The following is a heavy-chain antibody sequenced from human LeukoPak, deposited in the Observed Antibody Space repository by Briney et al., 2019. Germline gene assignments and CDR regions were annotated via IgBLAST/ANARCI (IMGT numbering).Heavy chain of an antibody. Sequence: GGSLRLSCAASGFTFDDYAIHWVRQVPGKGLEWVSGISWNSGTIGYEVSVKGRFTISRDNAKNSLYLQMNSLRAEDTAVYYCASGYENDYWGQGTLVTVSS. V-gene: IGHV3-9*01. CDR2: ISWNSGTI. D-gene: IGHD5-12*01. J-gene: IGHJ4*02. CDR3: ASGYENDY. CDR1: GFTFDDYA.